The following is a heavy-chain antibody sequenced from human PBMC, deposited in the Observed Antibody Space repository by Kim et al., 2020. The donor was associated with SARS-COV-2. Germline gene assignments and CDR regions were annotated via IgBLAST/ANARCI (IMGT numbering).Heavy chain of an antibody. CDR2: IYTGGST. CDR1: GFTVSSNY. J-gene: IGHJ6*02. V-gene: IGHV3-53*01. Sequence: GGSLRLSCAASGFTVSSNYMSWVRQAPGKGLEWVSVIYTGGSTYYADSVKGRFTISRDNSKNTLYLQMNSLRAEDTAVYYCARDRGIVGATTYYYYYGMDVWGQGTTVTVSS. CDR3: ARDRGIVGATTYYYYYGMDV. D-gene: IGHD1-26*01.